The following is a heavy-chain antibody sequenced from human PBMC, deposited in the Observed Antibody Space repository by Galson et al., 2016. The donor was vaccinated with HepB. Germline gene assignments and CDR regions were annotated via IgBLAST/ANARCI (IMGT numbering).Heavy chain of an antibody. D-gene: IGHD6-13*01. V-gene: IGHV3-33*01. CDR1: GFTFSNSG. CDR3: ARAFGAAGAIDY. CDR2: IWYDGRTK. Sequence: SLRLSCAASGFTFSNSGMHWVRQAPGRWLEWVAVIWYDGRTKYYGDSVKGRFTISRDNSKNVLYLQMNRLRVEDTAVYYCARAFGAAGAIDYCGQGTLVTVSS. J-gene: IGHJ4*02.